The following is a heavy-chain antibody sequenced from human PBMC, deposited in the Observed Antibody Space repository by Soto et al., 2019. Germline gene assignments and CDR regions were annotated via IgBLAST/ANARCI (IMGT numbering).Heavy chain of an antibody. CDR3: ARVMRSLLSITALDT. D-gene: IGHD5-18*01. V-gene: IGHV1-46*01. Sequence: AASVKVSCKASGYTFTRDQIHWVRQAPGQGLEWMGMIDPSGGKTNYAQKFQGRVTMTRDTSTSTVYMALSSLRSEDTAIYFCARVMRSLLSITALDTWGQGTLVTVS. J-gene: IGHJ5*02. CDR1: GYTFTRDQ. CDR2: IDPSGGKT.